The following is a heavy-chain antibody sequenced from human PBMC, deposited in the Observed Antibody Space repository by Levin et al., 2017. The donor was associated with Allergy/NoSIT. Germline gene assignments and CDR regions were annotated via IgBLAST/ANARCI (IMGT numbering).Heavy chain of an antibody. CDR1: GASISSGSYY. V-gene: IGHV4-61*02. CDR3: ARSYYILSGYYGWFDP. J-gene: IGHJ5*02. Sequence: SETLSLTCSVSGASISSGSYYWSWIRQPAGKGLEWIGRFYTSGSTNYNPSLKSRVTISVDTSKSQFSLKLRSVTAADTAGYYCARSYYILSGYYGWFDPWGQGTLVTVSS. CDR2: FYTSGST. D-gene: IGHD3-9*01.